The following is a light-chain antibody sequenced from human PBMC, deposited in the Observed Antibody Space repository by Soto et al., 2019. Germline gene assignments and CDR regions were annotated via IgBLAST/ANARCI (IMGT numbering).Light chain of an antibody. J-gene: IGLJ2*01. CDR1: SGNVASEH. CDR2: END. Sequence: NFMLTQPHSVSESPGKTVTISCTDSSGNVASEHVQWYQQRPGSAPTTVIYENDQRPSGVPDRFSGSIDVSSNSASLTISGLQTEDEADYYCQSHDTTNVIFGGGTKLTVL. CDR3: QSHDTTNVI. V-gene: IGLV6-57*02.